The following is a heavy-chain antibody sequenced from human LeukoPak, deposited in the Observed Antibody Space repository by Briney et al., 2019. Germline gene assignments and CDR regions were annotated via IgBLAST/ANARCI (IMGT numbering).Heavy chain of an antibody. J-gene: IGHJ4*02. V-gene: IGHV4-59*08. Sequence: SETLSLTCTVSGGSISSYYWSWIRQPPGKGLEWIGSIYHSGSTYYNPSLKSRVTISVDTSKNQFSLKLSSVTAADTAVYYCARRSDGSGGDYWGQGTLVTVSS. D-gene: IGHD3-10*01. CDR3: ARRSDGSGGDY. CDR1: GGSISSYY. CDR2: IYHSGST.